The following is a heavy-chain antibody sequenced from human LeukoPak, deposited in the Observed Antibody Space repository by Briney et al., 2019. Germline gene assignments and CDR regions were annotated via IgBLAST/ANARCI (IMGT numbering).Heavy chain of an antibody. Sequence: ASVKVSCKASGYTFTNYYVHWVRQAPGQGLECMGIINPSGGSTSYAQKFQGRVTMTSDMSTSTVYMELRSLRSEDTAVYYCARGGVGATTYVWFDPWGQGTLVTVSS. CDR1: GYTFTNYY. V-gene: IGHV1-46*01. D-gene: IGHD1-26*01. CDR3: ARGGVGATTYVWFDP. CDR2: INPSGGST. J-gene: IGHJ5*02.